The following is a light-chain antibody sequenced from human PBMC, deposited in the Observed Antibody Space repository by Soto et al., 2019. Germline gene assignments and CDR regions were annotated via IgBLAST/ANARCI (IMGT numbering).Light chain of an antibody. Sequence: DIRMTQSPSSLSASVGDRVTITCRASQSITTYLNWYQQKPGKAPKLLIYTASSLEGGVPSRFSGSGSGTDFTLTISNLQPEDFATYYCQQSYIPPRTFGQGTKVDIK. V-gene: IGKV1-39*01. CDR2: TAS. CDR1: QSITTY. J-gene: IGKJ1*01. CDR3: QQSYIPPRT.